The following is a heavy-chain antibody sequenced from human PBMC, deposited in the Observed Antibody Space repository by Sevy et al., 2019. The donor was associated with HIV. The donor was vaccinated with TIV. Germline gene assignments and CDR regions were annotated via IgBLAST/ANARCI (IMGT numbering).Heavy chain of an antibody. D-gene: IGHD3-3*01. CDR2: ISVSGDFT. CDR1: GFTSSNYA. J-gene: IGHJ4*02. CDR3: AKGPTGYYDFWSGYSDY. Sequence: GGSLRLSCADSGFTSSNYAMAWVRQAPGKGLEWVSAISVSGDFTYYADSVRGRFTVSRDKSKNTLFLQMNSLRAEDTAVYYCAKGPTGYYDFWSGYSDYWGQGTLVTVSS. V-gene: IGHV3-23*01.